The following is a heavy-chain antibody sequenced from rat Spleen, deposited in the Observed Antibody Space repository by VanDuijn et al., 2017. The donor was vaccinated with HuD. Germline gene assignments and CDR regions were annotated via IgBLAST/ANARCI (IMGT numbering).Heavy chain of an antibody. V-gene: IGHV5S13*01. Sequence: EVQLVESGGGLVQPGRSLKLSCAASGFTFSDYGMAWVRQTPTKGLEWVASITNAAGKVHYPDSVKGRFTLSRDNAKSTLYLQMGSLRSEDTATYYCARPTTGIPFNYWGQGVMVTVSS. CDR3: ARPTTGIPFNY. J-gene: IGHJ2*01. D-gene: IGHD1-9*01. CDR1: GFTFSDYG. CDR2: ITNAAGKV.